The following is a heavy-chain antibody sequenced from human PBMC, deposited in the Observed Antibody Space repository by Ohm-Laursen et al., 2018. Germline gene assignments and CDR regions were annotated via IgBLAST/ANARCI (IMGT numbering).Heavy chain of an antibody. J-gene: IGHJ5*02. CDR1: GFIFSDHY. V-gene: IGHV3-9*01. CDR3: AKGSIAVAGIGWFDP. CDR2: ISWNSGSI. D-gene: IGHD6-19*01. Sequence: SLRLSCAASGFIFSDHYMHWVRQAPGKGLEWVSGISWNSGSIGYADSVKGRFTISRDNAKNSLYLQMNSLRAEDTALYYCAKGSIAVAGIGWFDPWGQGTLVTVSS.